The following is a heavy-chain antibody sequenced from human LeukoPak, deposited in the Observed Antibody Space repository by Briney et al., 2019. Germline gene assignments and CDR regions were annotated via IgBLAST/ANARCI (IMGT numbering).Heavy chain of an antibody. J-gene: IGHJ4*02. CDR2: ISDSGDRT. Sequence: PGGSLRLSCAASGFTFSGYAMSWVRQAPGKGLEWVSAISDSGDRTYYADSVKGRFTISRDNSKNTLYLQMNSLRVEDTAVYYCAKEAVATTFDYWGQGTLVTVSS. D-gene: IGHD5-12*01. CDR3: AKEAVATTFDY. CDR1: GFTFSGYA. V-gene: IGHV3-23*01.